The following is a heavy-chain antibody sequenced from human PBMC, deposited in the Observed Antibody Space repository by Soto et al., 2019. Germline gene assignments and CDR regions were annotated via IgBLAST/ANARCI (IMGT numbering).Heavy chain of an antibody. CDR2: IIPALGTA. CDR1: GGTFSSHT. D-gene: IGHD4-17*01. CDR3: ARPAFGDYWYFDL. J-gene: IGHJ2*01. V-gene: IGHV1-69*08. Sequence: QDQLVQSGAEVKKPGSSVKVSCKASGGTFSSHTFSWVRQAPGQGLEWMGRIIPALGTATYAQKFQGRVTITADESATTVYMALNSLRSGDTAVYYCARPAFGDYWYFDLWGRGTLVTVSS.